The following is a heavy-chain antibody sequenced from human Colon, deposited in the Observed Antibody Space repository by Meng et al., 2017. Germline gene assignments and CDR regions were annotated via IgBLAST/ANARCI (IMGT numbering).Heavy chain of an antibody. CDR3: ARLLDYGVTFDI. Sequence: SSVNVSCMASGSSGGTFQRYTISWVRQAPGQGLEWVARIIPLLNITNYAQKFQDRVTVSADKSTSTAYMELSSLRSEDTAVYYCARLLDYGVTFDIWGQGTMVTVSS. CDR2: IIPLLNIT. CDR1: GGTFQRYT. J-gene: IGHJ3*02. V-gene: IGHV1-69*02. D-gene: IGHD4-17*01.